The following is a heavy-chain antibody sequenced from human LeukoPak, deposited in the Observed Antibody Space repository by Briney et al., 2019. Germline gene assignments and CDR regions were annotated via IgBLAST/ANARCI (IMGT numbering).Heavy chain of an antibody. D-gene: IGHD3-3*01. CDR1: GFTFSSYG. CDR3: AKGSGFWSGYYDY. Sequence: PGGSLRLSCAASGFTFSSYGMHWVRQAPGKGLEWVAFIRYDGSNKYYADSVKGRFTISRDNSKNTLYLQMNSLRAEDTAVYYCAKGSGFWSGYYDYWGQGTLVTVSS. V-gene: IGHV3-30*02. CDR2: IRYDGSNK. J-gene: IGHJ4*02.